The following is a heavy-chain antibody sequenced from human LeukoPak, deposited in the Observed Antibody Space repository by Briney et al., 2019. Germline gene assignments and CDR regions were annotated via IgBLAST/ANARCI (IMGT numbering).Heavy chain of an antibody. CDR3: AITPAVAAPASRVDY. Sequence: ASVKVSCKSSGVTFSSHTFSWVRQAPGQGLEWMGGVIPIFGTTNYAQKFQGRVTITADESTRTAYMELSSLRSEDTAVYYCAITPAVAAPASRVDYWGQGTLVTVSS. CDR2: VIPIFGTT. J-gene: IGHJ4*02. V-gene: IGHV1-69*01. CDR1: GVTFSSHT. D-gene: IGHD2-15*01.